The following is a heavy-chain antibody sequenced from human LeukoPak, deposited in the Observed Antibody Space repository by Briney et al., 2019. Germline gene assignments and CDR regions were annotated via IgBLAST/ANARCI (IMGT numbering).Heavy chain of an antibody. CDR3: ARASVDALDYYYGMDV. D-gene: IGHD5-12*01. J-gene: IGHJ6*02. CDR2: IIPIFGTA. Sequence: SVKVSCKASGGTFSSYAISWVRRAPGQGLEWMGGIIPIFGTANYAQKFQGRVTITADESTSTAYMELSSLRSEDTAVYYCARASVDALDYYYGMDVWGQGTTVAVSS. CDR1: GGTFSSYA. V-gene: IGHV1-69*13.